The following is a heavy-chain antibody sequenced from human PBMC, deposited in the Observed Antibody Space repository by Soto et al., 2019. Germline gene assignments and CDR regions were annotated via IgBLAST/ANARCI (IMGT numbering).Heavy chain of an antibody. D-gene: IGHD3-22*01. J-gene: IGHJ6*02. Sequence: ASVKVSCKASGYTFTSYAMHWVRQAPGQRLEWMGWINAGNGNTKYSQKFQGRVTITRDTSASTAYMELSSLRSEDTAVYYCARDRAMIVVALTYYYYGMDVWGQGTTVTVSS. V-gene: IGHV1-3*01. CDR3: ARDRAMIVVALTYYYYGMDV. CDR1: GYTFTSYA. CDR2: INAGNGNT.